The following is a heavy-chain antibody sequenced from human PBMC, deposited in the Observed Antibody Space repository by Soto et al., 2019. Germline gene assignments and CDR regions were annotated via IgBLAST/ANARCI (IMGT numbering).Heavy chain of an antibody. CDR3: AHRVLRTVFGLVTTTAIYFDF. J-gene: IGHJ4*02. CDR1: GFSLTTSGVG. V-gene: IGHV2-5*02. Sequence: QITLNESGPTQVKPRQTLTLTCTFSGFSLTTSGVGVGWIRQSPRKAPEWLALIYWDDDKRYSPSLKSRLTSTKDTSKNQVVLTMADLDPADTATYYCAHRVLRTVFGLVTTTAIYFDFWGQGTPVAVSS. D-gene: IGHD3-3*01. CDR2: IYWDDDK.